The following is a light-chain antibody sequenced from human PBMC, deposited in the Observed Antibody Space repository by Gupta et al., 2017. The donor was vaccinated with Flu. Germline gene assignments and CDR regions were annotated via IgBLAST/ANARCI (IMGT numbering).Light chain of an antibody. V-gene: IGKV1-5*03. Sequence: DIQMTQSPSTLSASVGDSVTITCRASQSISNWLAWYQHKPGKAPKLLLYTASTLESGVPSRFSGSGSGTEFTLTITSLQPDDFATYYCQQYYSFSYTFGQGTNLEIK. CDR2: TAS. J-gene: IGKJ2*01. CDR1: QSISNW. CDR3: QQYYSFSYT.